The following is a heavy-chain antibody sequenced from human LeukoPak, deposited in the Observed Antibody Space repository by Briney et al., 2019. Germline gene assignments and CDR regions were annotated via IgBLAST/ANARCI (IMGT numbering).Heavy chain of an antibody. CDR1: GYSFTSYW. J-gene: IGHJ6*03. CDR2: IYPDDSDT. Sequence: GESLKISCKGSGYSFTSYWIGWVRQMPGKGLEWMGIIYPDDSDTKYSPSFQGQVTISADKSISTAYLQWSSLKASDTAMYYCARLAFCTNAVCFSSYSYSMDVWGRGTTVKVSS. D-gene: IGHD2-8*01. CDR3: ARLAFCTNAVCFSSYSYSMDV. V-gene: IGHV5-51*01.